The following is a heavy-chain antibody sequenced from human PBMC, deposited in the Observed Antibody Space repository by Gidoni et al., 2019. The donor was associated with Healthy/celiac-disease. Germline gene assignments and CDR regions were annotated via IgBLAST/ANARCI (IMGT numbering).Heavy chain of an antibody. J-gene: IGHJ4*02. Sequence: EVQLVESGGGLVQPGGPLKLSCAASGFPFSGSALHWVRQASGKGLAWVGRMRSKANSYATAYAASVKGRFTISRDDSKNTAYLQMNSLKTEDTAVYYCTTYDYGDKLVYDYWGQGTLVTVSS. CDR1: GFPFSGSA. V-gene: IGHV3-73*02. CDR3: TTYDYGDKLVYDY. D-gene: IGHD4-17*01. CDR2: MRSKANSYAT.